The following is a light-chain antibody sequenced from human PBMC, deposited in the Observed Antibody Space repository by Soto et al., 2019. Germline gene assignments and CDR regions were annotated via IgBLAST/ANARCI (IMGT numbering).Light chain of an antibody. J-gene: IGKJ4*01. CDR2: DAS. CDR1: QTVRNNY. Sequence: VLTQSPGTLSLSPGDSATLSCRDSQTVRNNYLAWYQQKTGQAPRLLIYDASSRATGIPDRLSGGGSGTDFNLTISRLEPEDFAVYYCQQFSSYPLTCGGGTKVDIK. CDR3: QQFSSYPLT. V-gene: IGKV3-20*01.